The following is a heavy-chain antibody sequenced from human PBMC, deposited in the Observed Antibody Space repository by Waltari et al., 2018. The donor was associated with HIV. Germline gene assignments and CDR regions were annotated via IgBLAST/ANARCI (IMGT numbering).Heavy chain of an antibody. CDR1: GYTFTSYG. CDR3: ARVGCSSASCYSGWFDP. Sequence: QAQLAQSGAEVKKPGASVKVSCKASGYTFTSYGISWVRQAPGQGLEWLGWISVYNGNTNYAQKLQGRVTMTTDTSTSTAYMELRSLRSDDTAVYYCARVGCSSASCYSGWFDPWGQGTLVTVSS. V-gene: IGHV1-18*01. J-gene: IGHJ5*02. CDR2: ISVYNGNT. D-gene: IGHD2-2*01.